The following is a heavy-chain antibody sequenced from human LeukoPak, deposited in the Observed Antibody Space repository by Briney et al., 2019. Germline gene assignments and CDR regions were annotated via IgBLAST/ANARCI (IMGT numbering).Heavy chain of an antibody. V-gene: IGHV4-39*01. J-gene: IGHJ6*03. CDR1: GGSISSSSYY. D-gene: IGHD3-10*01. CDR3: ARLPRITMVRGVYYYYYYMDV. CDR2: IYYSGST. Sequence: SETLSLTCTVSGGSISSSSYYWGWIRQPPGKGLEWIGSIYYSGSTYYNPSLKRRVTISVDTSKNQFSLKLSSVTAAVTAVYYCARLPRITMVRGVYYYYYYMDVWGKGTTVTVSS.